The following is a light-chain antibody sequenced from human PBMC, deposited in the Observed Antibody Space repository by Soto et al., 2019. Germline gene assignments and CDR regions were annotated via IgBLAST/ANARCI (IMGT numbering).Light chain of an antibody. Sequence: DIQMTQSPSTLSASVGDRVTITCRASQTISSWLAWYQQKPGKAPKVLIYDASTLESGVPSRFSGSGSGTEFTLTISSLQPDDFATYYCQQSYNTSPITFGQGTRLEIK. J-gene: IGKJ5*01. CDR1: QTISSW. V-gene: IGKV1-5*01. CDR3: QQSYNTSPIT. CDR2: DAS.